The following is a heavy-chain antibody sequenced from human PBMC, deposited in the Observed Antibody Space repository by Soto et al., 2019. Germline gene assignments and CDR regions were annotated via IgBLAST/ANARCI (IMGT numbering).Heavy chain of an antibody. CDR2: IWYDGSNK. Sequence: PGGSLRLSXAASGFTFSSYGMHWVRQAPGKGLEWVAVIWYDGSNKYYADSVKGRFTISRDNSKNTLYLQMNSLRAEDTAVYYCARDGVEMATIRHFDYWGQGTLVTVSS. V-gene: IGHV3-33*01. CDR3: ARDGVEMATIRHFDY. J-gene: IGHJ4*02. CDR1: GFTFSSYG. D-gene: IGHD5-12*01.